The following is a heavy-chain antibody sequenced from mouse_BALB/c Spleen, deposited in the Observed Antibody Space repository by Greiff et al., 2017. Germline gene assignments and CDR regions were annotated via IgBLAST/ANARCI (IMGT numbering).Heavy chain of an antibody. V-gene: IGHV14-3*02. D-gene: IGHD1-1*01. CDR3: AHGGVAY. Sequence: VQLKQSGAELVKPGASVKLSCTASGFNFKDTYMHWVKQRPEQGLEWIGRIDPANGNTKYDPKFQGKATITADTSSNTAYLQLSSLTSEDTAVYCCAHGGVAYWGQGTLVTVSA. J-gene: IGHJ3*01. CDR1: GFNFKDTY. CDR2: IDPANGNT.